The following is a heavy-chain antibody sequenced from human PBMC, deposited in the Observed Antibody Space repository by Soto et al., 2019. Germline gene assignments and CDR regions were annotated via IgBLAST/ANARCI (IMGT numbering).Heavy chain of an antibody. Sequence: SLKISCKGSGYSFTRYWIGWVRPMPGKGLGWMGIIYPGDSDTRYSPSFQGQVTISADKSISTAYLQWSSLKASDTAMYYGARLPGTRYFQHWGQGTLVTVSS. CDR3: ARLPGTRYFQH. D-gene: IGHD1-1*01. CDR2: IYPGDSDT. J-gene: IGHJ1*01. CDR1: GYSFTRYW. V-gene: IGHV5-51*01.